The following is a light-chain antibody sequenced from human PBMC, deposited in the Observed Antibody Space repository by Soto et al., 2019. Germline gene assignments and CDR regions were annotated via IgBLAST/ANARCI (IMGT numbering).Light chain of an antibody. V-gene: IGKV3-11*01. Sequence: EIVLTQSPATLSSFPGDRVTLSCRASQYINTRLAWYQHRPGQAPRLLIYQTSLRAAGIPARFSASGSGTDFTLTISDVPPEDFARYYCHQRQSWPRTCGQGTKVDI. J-gene: IGKJ1*01. CDR1: QYINTR. CDR3: HQRQSWPRT. CDR2: QTS.